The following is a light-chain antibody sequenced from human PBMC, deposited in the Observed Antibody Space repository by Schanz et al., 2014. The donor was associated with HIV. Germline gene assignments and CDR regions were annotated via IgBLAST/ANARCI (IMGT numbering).Light chain of an antibody. V-gene: IGLV2-8*01. Sequence: QSALTQPPSASGSPGQSVTISCTGTSSDVGAYNYVSWYQQHPGKAPKLMIYDVSKRPSGVPDRFSGSKSGNTASLTVSGLHAEDEADYYCNSHAGSNTFLFGGGTKLTVL. CDR2: DVS. CDR3: NSHAGSNTFL. J-gene: IGLJ2*01. CDR1: SSDVGAYNY.